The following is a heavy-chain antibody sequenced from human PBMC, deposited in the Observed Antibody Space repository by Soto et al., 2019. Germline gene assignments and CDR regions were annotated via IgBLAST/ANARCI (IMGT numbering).Heavy chain of an antibody. CDR1: GYTFTSYY. J-gene: IGHJ4*02. D-gene: IGHD6-6*01. Sequence: EASVKVSCKASGYTFTSYYMHSVRQAPGQGLEWMGRINPSDGSTSYAQKFQGRVTMTRDTSTSTVYMELSSLRSEDKAVYYCARSSIAARLYWGQGTLVTVSS. CDR3: ARSSIAARLY. CDR2: INPSDGST. V-gene: IGHV1-46*01.